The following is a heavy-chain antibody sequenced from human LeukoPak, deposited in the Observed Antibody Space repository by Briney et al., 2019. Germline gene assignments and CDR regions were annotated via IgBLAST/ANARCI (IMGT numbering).Heavy chain of an antibody. Sequence: PSETLSLTCAVYGGSFSGYYWSWIRQPSGKGLEWIGEINHSGSTNYNPPLKSRVTISVDTSKNQFSLKLSSVTAADTAVYYCARGSEGHTVTTTLDFDYWGQGTLVTVSS. CDR3: ARGSEGHTVTTTLDFDY. J-gene: IGHJ4*02. CDR2: INHSGST. V-gene: IGHV4-34*01. CDR1: GGSFSGYY. D-gene: IGHD4-11*01.